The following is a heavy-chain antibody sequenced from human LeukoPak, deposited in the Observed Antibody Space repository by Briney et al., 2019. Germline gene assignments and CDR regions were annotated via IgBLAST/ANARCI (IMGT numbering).Heavy chain of an antibody. CDR3: ARPLDYFDSAGYWNY. V-gene: IGHV3-7*01. CDR2: IRQDGSEK. J-gene: IGHJ4*02. Sequence: GGSLRLSCAASGFTFSSFWMNWVRQAPGKGLEWVANIRQDGSEKYYVDSVKGRFTISRDNAKNSLYLEMNSLRAEDTAVYYCARPLDYFDSAGYWNYWGQGTLVTVSS. CDR1: GFTFSSFW. D-gene: IGHD3-22*01.